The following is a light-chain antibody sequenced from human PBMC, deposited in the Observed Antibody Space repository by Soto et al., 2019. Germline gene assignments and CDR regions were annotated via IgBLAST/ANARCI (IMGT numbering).Light chain of an antibody. V-gene: IGLV1-36*01. CDR3: ATWDDSLNGWV. CDR1: SSNVGKKT. CDR2: YND. Sequence: QSVLTQPPSVSGVPRQRVTISCSGSSSNVGKKTVAWYQQLPGKAPKLLIYYNDRLASGVSDRFSGSKSGSTASLAINGLQSDDEGDYYCATWDDSLNGWVFGGGTKLTVL. J-gene: IGLJ3*02.